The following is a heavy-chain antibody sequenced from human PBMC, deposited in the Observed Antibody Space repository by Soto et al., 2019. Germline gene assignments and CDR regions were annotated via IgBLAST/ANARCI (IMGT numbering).Heavy chain of an antibody. V-gene: IGHV4-59*08. J-gene: IGHJ4*02. D-gene: IGHD4-4*01. CDR3: ARKITVSNRYFDY. Sequence: SETLSLTCSASGGSITSFYWSWIRQSPGKGLEWIGYIYYSGNTKYNPSLESRVTISVDASKNQFSLALHSVTAADTAIYYCARKITVSNRYFDYWGQGTLVTVSS. CDR1: GGSITSFY. CDR2: IYYSGNT.